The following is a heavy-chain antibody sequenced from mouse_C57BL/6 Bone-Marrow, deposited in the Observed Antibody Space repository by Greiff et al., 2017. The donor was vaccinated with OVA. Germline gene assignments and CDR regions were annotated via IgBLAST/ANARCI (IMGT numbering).Heavy chain of an antibody. Sequence: DVKLVESGGGLVKPGGSLKLSCAASGFTFSDYGMHWVRQAPEKGLEWVAYISSGSSTIYYADTVKGRFTISRDNAKNTLFLQMTSLRSEDTAMYYCARTGRLLPPMGYWGQGTSVTVSS. CDR3: ARTGRLLPPMGY. D-gene: IGHD2-3*01. CDR1: GFTFSDYG. CDR2: ISSGSSTI. J-gene: IGHJ4*01. V-gene: IGHV5-17*01.